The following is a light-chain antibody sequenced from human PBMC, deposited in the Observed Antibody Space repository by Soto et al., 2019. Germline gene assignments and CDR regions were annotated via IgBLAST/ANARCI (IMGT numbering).Light chain of an antibody. J-gene: IGKJ1*01. CDR2: GAS. V-gene: IGKV3D-7*01. CDR3: QQDYNLPRT. CDR1: QSVSSSY. Sequence: PGERVTLSCRASQSVSSSYLNWYQQKPGQAPRLLIYGASTRATSIPARFSGSGSGTDFTLTVSSLQPEDFAIYYCQQDYNLPRTFGQGTKVEI.